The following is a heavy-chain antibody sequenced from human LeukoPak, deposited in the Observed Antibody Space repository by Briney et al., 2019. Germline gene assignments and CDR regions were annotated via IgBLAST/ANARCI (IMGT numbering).Heavy chain of an antibody. CDR3: ARGRRVRELSSTH. J-gene: IGHJ4*02. Sequence: SETLSLTCAVSGGSISSSNWWSWVRQPPGKGLEWIGEIYHSGSTNYNPSLKSRVTISVDKSKNQFSLKLSSVTAADTAVYYCARGRRVRELSSTHWGQGTLVTVSS. CDR2: IYHSGST. D-gene: IGHD3-16*02. V-gene: IGHV4-4*02. CDR1: GGSISSSNW.